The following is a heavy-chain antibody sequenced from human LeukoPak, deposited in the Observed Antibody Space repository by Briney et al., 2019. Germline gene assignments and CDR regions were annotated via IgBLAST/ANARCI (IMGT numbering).Heavy chain of an antibody. D-gene: IGHD6-19*01. J-gene: IGHJ4*02. V-gene: IGHV3-21*01. CDR2: ISSSSSYI. CDR3: ARDIGAGAVAGEIDY. Sequence: GGSLRLSCAATGFTFSSYSMNWVRQAPGKGLEWVSSISSSSSYIYYADSVKGRFTISRDNAKNSLYLQMNSLRAGDTAVYYCARDIGAGAVAGEIDYWGQGTLVTVSS. CDR1: GFTFSSYS.